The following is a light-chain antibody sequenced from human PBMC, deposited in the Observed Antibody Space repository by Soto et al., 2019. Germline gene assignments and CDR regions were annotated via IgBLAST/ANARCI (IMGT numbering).Light chain of an antibody. Sequence: IEMTQSASTLSGSAGERATLSCGASQSVSSNLVWYQQKPAQAPRLLIYGASTRVTGIPARFSGSGSATDFTPTISRLEPQDFAVYYCQQYNNWPRGTFGQGTKVDIK. CDR1: QSVSSN. CDR2: GAS. J-gene: IGKJ1*01. CDR3: QQYNNWPRGT. V-gene: IGKV3-15*01.